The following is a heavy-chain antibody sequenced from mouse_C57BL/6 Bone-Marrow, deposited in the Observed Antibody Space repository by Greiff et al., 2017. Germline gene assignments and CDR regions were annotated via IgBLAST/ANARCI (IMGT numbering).Heavy chain of an antibody. D-gene: IGHD2-4*01. V-gene: IGHV1-80*01. J-gene: IGHJ3*01. CDR1: GYAFSSYW. CDR2: IYPGDGDT. Sequence: VQLQQSGAELVKPGASVKISCKASGYAFSSYWMNWVKQRPGKGLEWIGKIYPGDGDTNYNGKFKGKATLTADKASSTAYMQLSSLTSEDSAVYICAREGDYDAIFADWGQGTLVTVAS. CDR3: AREGDYDAIFAD.